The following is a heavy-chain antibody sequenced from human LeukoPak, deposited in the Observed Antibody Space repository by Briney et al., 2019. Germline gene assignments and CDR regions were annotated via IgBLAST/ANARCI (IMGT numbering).Heavy chain of an antibody. V-gene: IGHV3-48*02. D-gene: IGHD3-22*01. J-gene: IGHJ4*02. CDR3: ARGSYDSSGYSFDY. CDR2: ISSSSTTI. CDR1: GFTFSSCS. Sequence: GGSLRLSCAASGFTFSSCSMNWVRQAPGKGLEWVSYISSSSTTIYYADSVKGRFTISRDNAKNSLYLQMNSLRDEDTAVFYCARGSYDSSGYSFDYWGQGTLVTVSS.